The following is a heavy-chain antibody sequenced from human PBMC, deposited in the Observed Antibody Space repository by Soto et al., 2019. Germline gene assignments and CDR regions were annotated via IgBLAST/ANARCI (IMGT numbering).Heavy chain of an antibody. CDR2: IYASGTT. D-gene: IGHD1-1*01. Sequence: SETLSLTCTVSGASISNYYWSWIRQPAGKGLECLGRIYASGTTTYNPSLRSRVTMSVDTSKNQFSLNLNSVTAADTAVYYCARESRSELGTVEYWGQGTLVIVSS. V-gene: IGHV4-4*07. CDR1: GASISNYY. J-gene: IGHJ4*02. CDR3: ARESRSELGTVEY.